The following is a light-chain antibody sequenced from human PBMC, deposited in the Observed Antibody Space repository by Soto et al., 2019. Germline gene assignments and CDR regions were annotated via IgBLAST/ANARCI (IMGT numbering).Light chain of an antibody. J-gene: IGLJ2*01. CDR3: SSYADSRTI. CDR2: DVS. V-gene: IGLV2-14*01. CDR1: SYNY. Sequence: QSALTQPASVSGSPGQSITISCTGTSYNYVSWYQQYPGKAPKLMIYDVSSRPSGVSDRFSASKSGNTASLSISGLQAEDDADYYCSSYADSRTIFGGGTTLTVL.